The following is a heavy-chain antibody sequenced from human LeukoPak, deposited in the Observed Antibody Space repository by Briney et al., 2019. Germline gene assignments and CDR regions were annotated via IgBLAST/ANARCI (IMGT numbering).Heavy chain of an antibody. J-gene: IGHJ4*02. Sequence: MTSETLSLTCSVSGDSINTAGHYWHWIRQRPGKGLEWIGSIYYSGSTSYNPSLKSRLSISVDTSKNQFSLKLSSVTAADTAVYYCARVYASGYDSSGNPFDYWGQGTLVTVSS. V-gene: IGHV4-31*03. D-gene: IGHD3-22*01. CDR2: IYYSGST. CDR1: GDSINTAGHY. CDR3: ARVYASGYDSSGNPFDY.